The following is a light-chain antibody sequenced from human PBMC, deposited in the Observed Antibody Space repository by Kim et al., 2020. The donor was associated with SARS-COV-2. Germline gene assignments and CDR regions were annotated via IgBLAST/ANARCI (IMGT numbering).Light chain of an antibody. CDR2: GKN. V-gene: IGLV3-19*01. CDR3: NSRDSSGNHYV. CDR1: SLRSYY. Sequence: SSELTQDPAVSVALGQTVRITCQGASLRSYYASWYQQKPGQAPVLVTYGKNNRPSGIPDRFSGSSSGNTASLTITGAQAEDEAAYYCNSRDSSGNHYVFG. J-gene: IGLJ1*01.